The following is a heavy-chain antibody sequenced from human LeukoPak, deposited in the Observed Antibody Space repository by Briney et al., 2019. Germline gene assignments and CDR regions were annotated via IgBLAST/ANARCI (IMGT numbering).Heavy chain of an antibody. J-gene: IGHJ4*02. D-gene: IGHD1-26*01. CDR1: GFTFSSYA. V-gene: IGHV3-23*01. CDR2: ISGSGGST. Sequence: GGSLRLSCAASGFTFSSYAMSWVRLAPGKGLEWVSLISGSGGSTYYADSVKGRFTISRDNSKNTLYLQMNSLRAEDTAVYYCARGVGSGSRLRAGDYWGQGTLVTVSS. CDR3: ARGVGSGSRLRAGDY.